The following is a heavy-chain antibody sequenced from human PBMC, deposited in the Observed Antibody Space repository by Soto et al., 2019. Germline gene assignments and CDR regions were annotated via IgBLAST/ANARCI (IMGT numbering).Heavy chain of an antibody. Sequence: GGSLRLSCAASGFTFSSYGMHWVRQAPGKGLEWAAVISYDGSDKYYADSVKGRFTISRDNSKNTLYLQMNSLRAEDTAVYFCAKSTWIQQRSPWSFWGQGTLVTVSS. CDR2: ISYDGSDK. J-gene: IGHJ4*02. CDR1: GFTFSSYG. CDR3: AKSTWIQQRSPWSF. D-gene: IGHD5-18*01. V-gene: IGHV3-30*18.